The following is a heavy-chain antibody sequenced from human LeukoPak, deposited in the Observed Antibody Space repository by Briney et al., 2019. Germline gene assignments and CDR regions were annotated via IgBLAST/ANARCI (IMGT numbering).Heavy chain of an antibody. V-gene: IGHV1-69*13. CDR2: IIPIFGTA. J-gene: IGHJ4*02. CDR1: GGTFSSYA. CDR3: ARGGGFYSGSFPFDY. D-gene: IGHD1-26*01. Sequence: SVKVSCKASGGTFSSYAISWVRQAPGQGLEWMGGIIPIFGTANYAQKFQGRVTITADESTSTAYMELSSLRSEDTAVYYCARGGGFYSGSFPFDYWGQGTLVTVSS.